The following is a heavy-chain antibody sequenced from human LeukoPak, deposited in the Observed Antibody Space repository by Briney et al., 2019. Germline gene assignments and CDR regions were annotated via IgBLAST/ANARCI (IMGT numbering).Heavy chain of an antibody. CDR1: GGTFSSYA. CDR2: IIPIFGIA. J-gene: IGHJ4*02. D-gene: IGHD1-1*01. CDR3: ARRRLAGTTNSEGAFDY. Sequence: GASVKVSCKASGGTFSSYAISWVRQAPGQGLEWMGRIIPIFGIANYAQKFQGRVTITADKSTSTAYMELSSLRSEDTAVYYCARRRLAGTTNSEGAFDYWGQGTPVTVSS. V-gene: IGHV1-69*04.